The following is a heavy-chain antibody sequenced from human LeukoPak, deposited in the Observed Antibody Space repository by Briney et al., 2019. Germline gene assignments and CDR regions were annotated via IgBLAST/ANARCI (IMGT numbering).Heavy chain of an antibody. Sequence: SETLSLTCTVSGGSISSYYWSWIRQPPGKGLEWIGYIYYSGSTNYNPSLKSRVTISEDTSKNQFSLKLSSVTAADTAVYYCARRKDIVEYDAFDIWGQGTMVTVSS. CDR1: GGSISSYY. CDR2: IYYSGST. D-gene: IGHD2-15*01. J-gene: IGHJ3*02. CDR3: ARRKDIVEYDAFDI. V-gene: IGHV4-59*01.